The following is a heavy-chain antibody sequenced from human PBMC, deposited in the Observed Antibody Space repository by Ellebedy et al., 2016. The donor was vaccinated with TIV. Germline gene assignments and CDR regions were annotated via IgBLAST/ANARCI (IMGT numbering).Heavy chain of an antibody. J-gene: IGHJ4*02. V-gene: IGHV3-33*01. CDR3: ARGYDYGDYASGY. D-gene: IGHD4-17*01. Sequence: GESLKISCAASGVTFSSYGMHWVRQAPGKGLEWVAVIWYDGSNKYYADSVKGRFTISRDNSKNTLYLQMNSLRAEDTAVYYCARGYDYGDYASGYWGQGTLVTVSS. CDR1: GVTFSSYG. CDR2: IWYDGSNK.